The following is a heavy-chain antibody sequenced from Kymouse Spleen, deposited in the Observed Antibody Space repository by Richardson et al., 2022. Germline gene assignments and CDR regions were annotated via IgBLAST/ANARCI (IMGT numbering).Heavy chain of an antibody. CDR1: GFTFSSYG. Sequence: QVQLVESGGGVVQPGRSLRLSCAASGFTFSSYGMHWVRQAPGKGLEWVAVISYDGSNKYYADSVKGRFTISRDNSKNTLYLQMNSLRAEDTAVYYCAKTPYCSSTSCWGTDYYYYGMDVWGQGTTVTVSS. CDR2: ISYDGSNK. V-gene: IGHV3-30*18. CDR3: AKTPYCSSTSCWGTDYYYYGMDV. D-gene: IGHD2-2*02. J-gene: IGHJ6*02.